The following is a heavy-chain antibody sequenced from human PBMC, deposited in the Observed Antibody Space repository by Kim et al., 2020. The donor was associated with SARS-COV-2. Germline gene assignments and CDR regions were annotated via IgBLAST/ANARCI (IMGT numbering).Heavy chain of an antibody. CDR1: GFTFSSYE. Sequence: GGSLRLSCAASGFTFSSYEMNWVRQAPGKGLEWVSYISSSGSTIYYADSVKGRFTISRDNAKNSLYLQMNSLRAEDTAVYYCARTPPGGGDFWSGYYAPANPLFDYWGQGTLVTVSS. J-gene: IGHJ4*02. D-gene: IGHD3-3*01. CDR3: ARTPPGGGDFWSGYYAPANPLFDY. CDR2: ISSSGSTI. V-gene: IGHV3-48*03.